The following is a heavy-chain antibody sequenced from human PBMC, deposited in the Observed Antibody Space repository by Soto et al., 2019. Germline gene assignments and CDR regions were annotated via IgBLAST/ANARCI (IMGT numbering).Heavy chain of an antibody. CDR1: GFTFSSYA. Sequence: GGSLRLSCAASGFTFSSYAMSWVRQAPGKGLEWVSAISGSGGSTYYADSVKGRFTISRDNSKNTLYLQMNSLRAEDTAVYYCAKLPNGYSSGWQGDDAFDIWGQGTMVTVSS. CDR2: ISGSGGST. J-gene: IGHJ3*02. D-gene: IGHD6-19*01. CDR3: AKLPNGYSSGWQGDDAFDI. V-gene: IGHV3-23*01.